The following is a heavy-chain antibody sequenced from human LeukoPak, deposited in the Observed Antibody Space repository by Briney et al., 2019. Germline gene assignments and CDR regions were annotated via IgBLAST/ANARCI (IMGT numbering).Heavy chain of an antibody. CDR1: GYTFTGYY. CDR3: AVAAMAYRNFDY. V-gene: IGHV1-46*01. J-gene: IGHJ4*02. Sequence: GASVKVSCKASGYTFTGYYMHWVRQAPGQGLEWMGIINPSGGSTSYAQKFQGRVTMTRDMSTSTVYMELSSLRSEDTAVYYCAVAAMAYRNFDYWGQGTLVTVSS. D-gene: IGHD5-18*01. CDR2: INPSGGST.